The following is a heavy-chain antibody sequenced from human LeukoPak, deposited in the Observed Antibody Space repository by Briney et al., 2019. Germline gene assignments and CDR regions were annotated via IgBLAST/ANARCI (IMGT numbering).Heavy chain of an antibody. CDR3: AKETGGGGLGDY. J-gene: IGHJ4*02. V-gene: IGHV3-48*03. D-gene: IGHD7-27*01. CDR1: GFTFSSYE. CDR2: ISSSGTFI. Sequence: GGSLRLSCAASGFTFSSYEMNWVRQAPGKGLEWVSYISSSGTFIYYADSVRGRFTISRDSAKSSLYLQMNSLRAEETAVYYCAKETGGGGLGDYWGQGTLVIVSS.